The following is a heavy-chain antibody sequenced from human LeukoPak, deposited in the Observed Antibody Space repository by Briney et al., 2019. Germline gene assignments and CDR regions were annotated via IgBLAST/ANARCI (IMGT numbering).Heavy chain of an antibody. V-gene: IGHV3-23*01. D-gene: IGHD4-23*01. J-gene: IGHJ4*02. Sequence: PGWSLRLSCAASGFTFSSYAMSWVRQAPGKGLEWVSAISGSGGSTYYADSVKGRFTISRDNSKNTLYLQMNSLRAEDTAVYYRAKDGTVVTLYYFDYWGQGTLVTVSS. CDR1: GFTFSSYA. CDR2: ISGSGGST. CDR3: AKDGTVVTLYYFDY.